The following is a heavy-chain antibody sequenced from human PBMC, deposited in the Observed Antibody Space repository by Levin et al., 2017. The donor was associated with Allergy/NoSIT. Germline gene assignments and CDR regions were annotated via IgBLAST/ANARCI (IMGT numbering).Heavy chain of an antibody. CDR2: IYYSGST. Sequence: ASQTLSLTCTVSGGSISSGGYYWSWIRQHPGKGLEWIGYIYYSGSTYYNPSLKSRVTISVDTSKNQFSLKLSSVTAADTAVYYCASSSSVKYSYGFLGSSDYYGMDVWGQGTTVTVSS. D-gene: IGHD5-18*01. CDR3: ASSSSVKYSYGFLGSSDYYGMDV. CDR1: GGSISSGGYY. V-gene: IGHV4-31*03. J-gene: IGHJ6*02.